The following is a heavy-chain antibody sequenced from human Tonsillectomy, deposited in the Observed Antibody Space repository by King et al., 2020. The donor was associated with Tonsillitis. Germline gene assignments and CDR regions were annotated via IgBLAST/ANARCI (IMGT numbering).Heavy chain of an antibody. D-gene: IGHD1-20*01. J-gene: IGHJ4*02. CDR3: ARPVTGRLDS. CDR2: IKHDGNEK. CDR1: GFTFSDFW. Sequence: VQLVESGGALVQPGGSLTLSCAASGFTFSDFWMTWVRQAPGKGLEWVAHIKHDGNEKYYVDSVKGRFTIFRDNAKNSLYLQVTSLRADDTAVYYCARPVTGRLDSWGQGTLLTVCS. V-gene: IGHV3-7*01.